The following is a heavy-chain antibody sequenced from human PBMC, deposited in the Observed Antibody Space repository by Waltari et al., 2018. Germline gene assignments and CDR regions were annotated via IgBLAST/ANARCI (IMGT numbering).Heavy chain of an antibody. CDR3: AKDLGSRTDY. D-gene: IGHD1-26*01. CDR1: GFTFSSYG. Sequence: QVQLVESGGGVVQPGRSLRLSCAASGFTFSSYGMHWVRQAPGKGLGWVAVISYDGSNKYYADSVKGRFTISRDNSKNTLYQMNSLRAEDTAVYYCAKDLGSRTDYWGQGTLVTVSS. J-gene: IGHJ4*02. V-gene: IGHV3-30*18. CDR2: ISYDGSNK.